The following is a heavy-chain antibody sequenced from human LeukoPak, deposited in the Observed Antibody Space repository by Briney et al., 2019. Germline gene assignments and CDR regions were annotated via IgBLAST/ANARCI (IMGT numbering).Heavy chain of an antibody. D-gene: IGHD2-2*01. J-gene: IGHJ4*02. CDR2: INHSGST. CDR1: GGSFSVYY. Sequence: PSETLSLTCAVYGGSFSVYYWSWIRQPPGKGLEWIGEINHSGSTNYNPSLKSRVTISVDTSKNQFSLKLSSVTAADTAVYYCATPYCSSTSCYQYYFDYWGQGTLVTVSS. CDR3: ATPYCSSTSCYQYYFDY. V-gene: IGHV4-34*01.